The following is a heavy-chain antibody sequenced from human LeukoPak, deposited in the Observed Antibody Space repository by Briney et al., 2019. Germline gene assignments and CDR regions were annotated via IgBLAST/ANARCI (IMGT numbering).Heavy chain of an antibody. Sequence: SSETLSLTCTVSGGSISSYYWSWIRQSPGKGLEWIGYISYSGSTTYNPSLKSRVTMSVDTSKNQFSLKLSSVTAADTAVYYCARETAMAKRVEFDYWGQGTLVTVSS. D-gene: IGHD5-18*01. CDR2: ISYSGST. V-gene: IGHV4-59*12. CDR1: GGSISSYY. J-gene: IGHJ4*02. CDR3: ARETAMAKRVEFDY.